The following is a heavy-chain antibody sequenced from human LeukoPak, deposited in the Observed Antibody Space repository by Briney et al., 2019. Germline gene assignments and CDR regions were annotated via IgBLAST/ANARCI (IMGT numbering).Heavy chain of an antibody. CDR2: IYYSGST. D-gene: IGHD3-22*01. V-gene: IGHV4-59*01. CDR1: GGSISSYY. Sequence: SETLSLTXTVSGGSISSYYWSWIRQPPGKGLEWIGYIYYSGSTNYNPSLKSRVTISVDTSKNQFSLKLSSVTAADTAVYYCASMRYYYDSSGSGEIDYWGQGTLVTVSS. CDR3: ASMRYYYDSSGSGEIDY. J-gene: IGHJ4*02.